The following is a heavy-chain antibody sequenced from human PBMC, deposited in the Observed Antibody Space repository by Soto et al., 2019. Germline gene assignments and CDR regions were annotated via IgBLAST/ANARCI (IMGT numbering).Heavy chain of an antibody. CDR1: GGSVDSGGYY. CDR3: ARDGHCSGGDCYLGYGLDV. J-gene: IGHJ6*02. Sequence: SETLSLTCTVSGGSVDSGGYYWNWIRQHPGKGLEWIGNIYYSGSTSYNPSLKSRVTISIDTSKNQFSLKLTSVTAADTAVYYCARDGHCSGGDCYLGYGLDVWGQGTTVTVSS. D-gene: IGHD2-15*01. V-gene: IGHV4-31*03. CDR2: IYYSGST.